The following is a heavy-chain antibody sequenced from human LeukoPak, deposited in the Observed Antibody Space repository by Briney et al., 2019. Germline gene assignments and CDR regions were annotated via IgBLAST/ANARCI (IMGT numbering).Heavy chain of an antibody. CDR2: IDHSGFT. V-gene: IGHV4-34*01. D-gene: IGHD3-22*01. CDR1: GGSFSGYY. CDR3: ARGPPRDYATSGFYYNY. Sequence: SETLSLTCAVYGGSFSGYYWSWIRQPPGKGLEWIGEIDHSGFTNYNPSLKSRVAISVDTSKNQFSLKLSSVTAADTAVYYCARGPPRDYATSGFYYNYWGQGTLVTVSS. J-gene: IGHJ4*02.